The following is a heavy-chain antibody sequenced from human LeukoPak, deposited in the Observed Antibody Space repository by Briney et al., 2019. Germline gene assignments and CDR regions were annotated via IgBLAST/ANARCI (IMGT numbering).Heavy chain of an antibody. Sequence: GGSLRLSCAASGFTVSSNYMSWVRQAPGKGLEWVSVIYGGGSTYYADSVKGRFTISRDNSKNTLYLQMNSLRAEDTAVYYCARRAGAYSHPYDYWGQGTLVTVSS. V-gene: IGHV3-66*04. D-gene: IGHD4/OR15-4a*01. CDR2: IYGGGST. CDR3: ARRAGAYSHPYDY. J-gene: IGHJ4*02. CDR1: GFTVSSNY.